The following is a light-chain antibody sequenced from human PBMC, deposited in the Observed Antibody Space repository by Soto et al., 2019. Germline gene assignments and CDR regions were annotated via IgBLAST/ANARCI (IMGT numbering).Light chain of an antibody. CDR2: GAS. V-gene: IGKV3-20*01. Sequence: EIGLTQSPGTLSLSPGERATLSCRASQSVNSSYLAWYQQKPGQAPRLLIYGASSRATGIPDRFSGSGSATDFTLTISSLEPEDFAVYYCQQYVTSHTFGQRTTLAIK. J-gene: IGKJ2*01. CDR3: QQYVTSHT. CDR1: QSVNSSY.